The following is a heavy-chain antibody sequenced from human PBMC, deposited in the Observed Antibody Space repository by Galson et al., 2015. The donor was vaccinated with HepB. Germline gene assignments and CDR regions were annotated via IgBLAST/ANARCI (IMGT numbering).Heavy chain of an antibody. CDR3: ARGLLPGIAVAFLY. CDR2: ISSNGGST. D-gene: IGHD6-19*01. V-gene: IGHV3-64*01. J-gene: IGHJ4*02. Sequence: SLRLSCAASGFTFSSYAMHWVRQAPGKGLEYVPAISSNGGSTYYANSVKGRLTISRDNSKNTLYLQMGSLRAEDMAVYYCARGLLPGIAVAFLYWGQGTLVTVSS. CDR1: GFTFSSYA.